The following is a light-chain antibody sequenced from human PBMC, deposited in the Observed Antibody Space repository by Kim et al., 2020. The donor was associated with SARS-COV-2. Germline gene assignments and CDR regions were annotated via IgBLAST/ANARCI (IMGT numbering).Light chain of an antibody. CDR1: QTINNK. V-gene: IGKV3-15*01. Sequence: SPGERATLSCSASQTINNKLVWYQQKPGQAPRLLIYYATTRATGVPARFIGSGSVTDFTLTISSLQSEDFAVYYCQQSNDCHPLTFGQGTKVDIK. CDR2: YAT. CDR3: QQSNDCHPLT. J-gene: IGKJ1*01.